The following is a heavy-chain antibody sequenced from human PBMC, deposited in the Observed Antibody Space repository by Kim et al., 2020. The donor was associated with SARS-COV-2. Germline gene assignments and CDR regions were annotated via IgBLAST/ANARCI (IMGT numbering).Heavy chain of an antibody. CDR3: ARDQSAGYSSSWNDY. Sequence: ADSVQGRFTISRANAKNTRYLQMNSLRAEDTAVYYCARDQSAGYSSSWNDYWGQGTLVTVSS. D-gene: IGHD6-13*01. V-gene: IGHV3-30*07. J-gene: IGHJ4*02.